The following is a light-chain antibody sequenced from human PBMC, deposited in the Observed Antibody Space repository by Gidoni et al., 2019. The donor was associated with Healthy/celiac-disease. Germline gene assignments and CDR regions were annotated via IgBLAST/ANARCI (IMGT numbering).Light chain of an antibody. V-gene: IGKV1-39*01. Sequence: DIHMTQSPSSLSASVGYRGTIACRASESISSYLNWYQQKPGKAPKLLIYAASSLQSGVPSRFRGRGSGTVFTLTISSLPPEDFATYYCQQGYSTPFTFGPGTKVDIK. J-gene: IGKJ3*01. CDR1: ESISSY. CDR3: QQGYSTPFT. CDR2: AAS.